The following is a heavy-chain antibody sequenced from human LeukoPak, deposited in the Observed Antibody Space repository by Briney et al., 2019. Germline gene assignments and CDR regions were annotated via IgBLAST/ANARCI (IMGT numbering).Heavy chain of an antibody. Sequence: SETLSLTCTVSGGSISSYYWSWIRQPPGKGLEWIGDIYYSGSTNYNPSLKSRVPISVDTSKNQFSLKLSSVTAADTAVYYCARHRADAQYNWFDPWGQGTLVTVSS. CDR1: GGSISSYY. V-gene: IGHV4-59*08. D-gene: IGHD6-13*01. CDR2: IYYSGST. CDR3: ARHRADAQYNWFDP. J-gene: IGHJ5*02.